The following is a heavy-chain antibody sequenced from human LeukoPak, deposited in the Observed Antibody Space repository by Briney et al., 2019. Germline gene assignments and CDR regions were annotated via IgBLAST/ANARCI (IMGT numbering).Heavy chain of an antibody. J-gene: IGHJ5*02. Sequence: ASVKASCKASGYAFGDEYIHWVRQAPGQGLEWMGWINPNSGGTNYAQRFQGRVTMARDTSVTTAYMELNRLRSDDTAVYYCARRVQKLVGTNWFDPWGQGTLVTVSS. D-gene: IGHD6-13*01. V-gene: IGHV1-2*02. CDR1: GYAFGDEY. CDR3: ARRVQKLVGTNWFDP. CDR2: INPNSGGT.